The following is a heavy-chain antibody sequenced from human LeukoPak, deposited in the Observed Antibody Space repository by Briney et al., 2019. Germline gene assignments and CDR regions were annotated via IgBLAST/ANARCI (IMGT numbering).Heavy chain of an antibody. CDR1: GFTFSNYW. D-gene: IGHD6-19*01. CDR2: IKQDGSAK. Sequence: GESLRLSCAASGFTFSNYWMSWVRQAPGKGLEWVANIKQDGSAKYYVDSVKGRFTISRDNAKNSLFLQMNSLRAEDTAVYYCAREASDWNYYYYLDVWGKGTTVTISS. J-gene: IGHJ6*03. CDR3: AREASDWNYYYYLDV. V-gene: IGHV3-7*01.